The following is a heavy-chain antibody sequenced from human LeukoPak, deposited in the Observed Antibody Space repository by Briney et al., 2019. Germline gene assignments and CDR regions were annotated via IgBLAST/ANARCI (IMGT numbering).Heavy chain of an antibody. CDR3: ARLSGWAPYYFDY. CDR2: IIPILGIA. V-gene: IGHV1-69*02. D-gene: IGHD6-19*01. Sequence: SVKVSCKASGGTFSSYTISWVRQAPGQGLEWMGRIIPILGIANYAQKFQGRVTITADKSTSTAYMELSSLRSEDTAVYYCARLSGWAPYYFDYWGQGTLVTVSS. J-gene: IGHJ4*02. CDR1: GGTFSSYT.